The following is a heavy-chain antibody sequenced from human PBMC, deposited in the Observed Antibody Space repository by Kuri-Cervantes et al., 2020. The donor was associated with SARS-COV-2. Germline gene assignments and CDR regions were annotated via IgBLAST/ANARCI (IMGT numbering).Heavy chain of an antibody. D-gene: IGHD1-26*01. CDR1: GFTFSSYE. J-gene: IGHJ4*02. V-gene: IGHV3-48*03. CDR2: ISSSGSTI. CDR3: AKVDPPVEWELPVSYFDY. Sequence: GGSLRLSCAASGFTFSSYEMNWVRQAPGKGLEWVSYISSSGSTIYYADSVKGRFTISRDNSENTLYLQMNSLRAEDTAVYYCAKVDPPVEWELPVSYFDYWGQGTLVTVSS.